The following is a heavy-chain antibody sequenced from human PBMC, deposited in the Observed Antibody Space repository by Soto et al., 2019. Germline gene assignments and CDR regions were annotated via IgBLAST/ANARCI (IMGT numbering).Heavy chain of an antibody. CDR3: ARGGWYSGI. Sequence: EGQLVESGGGLVQPGGSLRLSCAASGFPFTTVWMSWVRQSPGKGLERVASIKEDGSEKNYVDSVKGRFTISRDNAKNSLFLQMNSLRDEDTAVYYCARGGWYSGIWGRGTLVIVSS. J-gene: IGHJ2*01. CDR2: IKEDGSEK. CDR1: GFPFTTVW. V-gene: IGHV3-7*01.